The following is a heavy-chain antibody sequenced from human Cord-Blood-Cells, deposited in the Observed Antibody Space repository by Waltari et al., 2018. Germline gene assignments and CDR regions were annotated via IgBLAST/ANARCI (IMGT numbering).Heavy chain of an antibody. V-gene: IGHV4-4*07. CDR2: IYTRGST. CDR1: GRSISSYY. Sequence: QVQLQESGPGLVKPSETLSLTCPFSGRSISSYYWSCIRPPAGKGLEWIGRIYTRGSTNYNPSLKSRVTMSVDTSKTQFSLKLSSVTAADTAVYYCARDDRGYSGSYYAFDIWGQGTMVTVSS. CDR3: ARDDRGYSGSYYAFDI. J-gene: IGHJ3*02. D-gene: IGHD1-26*01.